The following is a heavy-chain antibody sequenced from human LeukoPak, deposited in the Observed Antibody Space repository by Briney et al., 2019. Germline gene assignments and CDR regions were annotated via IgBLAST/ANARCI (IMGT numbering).Heavy chain of an antibody. D-gene: IGHD4-23*01. CDR1: GYRFTSYW. J-gene: IGHJ6*02. V-gene: IGHV5-51*01. CDR3: ARTLKPTVVTPHRYYYYGMDV. CDR2: IYPGDSDT. Sequence: PGESLKISCKGSGYRFTSYWIGWVRQMPGKGLEWMGIIYPGDSDTRYSPSFQGQVTISADKSISTAYLQWSSLKASDTAMYYCARTLKPTVVTPHRYYYYGMDVWGQGTTVTVSS.